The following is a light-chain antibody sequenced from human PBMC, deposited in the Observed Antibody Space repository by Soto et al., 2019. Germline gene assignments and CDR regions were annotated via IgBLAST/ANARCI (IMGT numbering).Light chain of an antibody. Sequence: QSALTQSPSASASLGASVKLTCTLSSGYSSFAIAWHQQQPQMGPRYSMKLNSDGSHNRGEGIPHRFSGSSAGAARYLTIARLHSDDEAYYCCQTGGSGIRVFGGGTKLTVL. CDR3: QTGGSGIRV. J-gene: IGLJ2*01. CDR2: LNSDGSH. V-gene: IGLV4-69*01. CDR1: SGYSSFA.